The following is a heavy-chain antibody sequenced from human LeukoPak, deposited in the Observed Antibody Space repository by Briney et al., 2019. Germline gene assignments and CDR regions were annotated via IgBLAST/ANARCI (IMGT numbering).Heavy chain of an antibody. D-gene: IGHD3-16*01. CDR3: ARWGLLRRHYYGMDV. V-gene: IGHV4-59*08. CDR1: GGSISSYY. J-gene: IGHJ6*02. CDR2: IYYSGST. Sequence: PSETLSLTCTVSGGSISSYYWSWIRQPPGKGLEWIGYIYYSGSTNYNPSHKSRVTISVDTSKNQFSLKLSSVTAADTAVYYCARWGLLRRHYYGMDVWGQGTTITVSS.